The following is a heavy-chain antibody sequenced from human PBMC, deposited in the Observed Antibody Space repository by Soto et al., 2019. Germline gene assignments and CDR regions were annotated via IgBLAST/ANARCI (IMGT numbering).Heavy chain of an antibody. CDR2: IYYSGST. CDR3: ARDGDGYCTNGVCSPNDY. V-gene: IGHV4-31*03. Sequence: PSETLSLTCTVSGGSISSGGYYWSWIRQHPGKGLEWIGYIYYSGSTYYNPSLKSRVTISVDTSKNQFSLKLSSVTAADTAVYYCARDGDGYCTNGVCSPNDYWGQGTLVTVSS. D-gene: IGHD2-8*01. J-gene: IGHJ4*02. CDR1: GGSISSGGYY.